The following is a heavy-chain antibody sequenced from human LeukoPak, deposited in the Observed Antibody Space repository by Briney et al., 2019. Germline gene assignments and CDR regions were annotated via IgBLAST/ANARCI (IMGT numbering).Heavy chain of an antibody. CDR1: GFTFSSYA. D-gene: IGHD3-10*01. J-gene: IGHJ4*02. CDR3: ARDSTLWFGEGYFDY. CDR2: ISYDGSNK. V-gene: IGHV3-30*04. Sequence: PGGSLRLSCAASGFTFSSYAMHWVRQAPGKGLEWVAVISYDGSNKYYADSVKGRFTISRDNSKSTLYLQMNSLRAEDTAVYYCARDSTLWFGEGYFDYWGQGTLVTVSS.